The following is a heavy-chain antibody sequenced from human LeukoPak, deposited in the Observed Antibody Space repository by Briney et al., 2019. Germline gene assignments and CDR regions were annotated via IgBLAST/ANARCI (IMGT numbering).Heavy chain of an antibody. Sequence: ASVKVSCTASGYTFTSYGISWVRQAPGQGLEWMGCISAYNGNTNYAQKLQGRVTMTTDTSTSTAYMELRSLRSDDTAVYYCARDRGYYDSSGYYYFDYWGQGTLVTVSS. CDR3: ARDRGYYDSSGYYYFDY. J-gene: IGHJ4*02. D-gene: IGHD3-22*01. V-gene: IGHV1-18*01. CDR2: ISAYNGNT. CDR1: GYTFTSYG.